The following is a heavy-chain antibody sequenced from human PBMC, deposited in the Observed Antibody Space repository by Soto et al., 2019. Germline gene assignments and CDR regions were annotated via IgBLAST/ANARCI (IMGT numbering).Heavy chain of an antibody. CDR1: GFTFSSYA. CDR3: AKGSGSSPQARYFDL. CDR2: ISDSGGST. D-gene: IGHD1-26*01. J-gene: IGHJ2*01. V-gene: IGHV3-23*01. Sequence: EVQLLESGGGLVQPGGSLRLSCAASGFTFSSYAMTWVRQAPGKGLEWVSTISDSGGSTYYAHSVKGGAFTVARDNSKNTLYLQMNSLRAEDTAVYFCAKGSGSSPQARYFDLWGRGTLVTVSS.